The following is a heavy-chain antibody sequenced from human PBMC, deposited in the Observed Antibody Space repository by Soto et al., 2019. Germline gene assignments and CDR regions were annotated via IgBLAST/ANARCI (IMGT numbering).Heavy chain of an antibody. CDR3: AREFRFPYYFDY. CDR2: INAGNGNT. J-gene: IGHJ4*02. Sequence: ASVKVSCKASGYTFTSYAMHWVRQAPGQRLEWMGWINAGNGNTKYSQKFQGRVTITRDTSASTAYMELSSLRSEDTAVYYCAREFRFPYYFDYWGQGTLVTVSS. D-gene: IGHD3-16*01. CDR1: GYTFTSYA. V-gene: IGHV1-3*01.